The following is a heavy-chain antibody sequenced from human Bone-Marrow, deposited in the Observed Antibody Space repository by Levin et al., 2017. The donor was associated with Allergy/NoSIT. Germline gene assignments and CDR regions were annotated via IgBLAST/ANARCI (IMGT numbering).Heavy chain of an antibody. CDR1: GYTFTVYY. J-gene: IGHJ4*02. D-gene: IGHD6-19*01. CDR3: ARVASNHDFDY. V-gene: IGHV1-2*06. CDR2: INPNSGGT. Sequence: PEASVKVSCKASGYTFTVYYMHWVRQAPGQGLEWMGRINPNSGGTNYAQKFQGRVTMTRDTSISTAYMELSSLRSDDTAVYYCARVASNHDFDYWGQGTLVTVSS.